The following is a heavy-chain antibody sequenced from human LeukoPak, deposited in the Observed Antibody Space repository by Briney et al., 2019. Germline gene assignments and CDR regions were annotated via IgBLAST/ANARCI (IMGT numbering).Heavy chain of an antibody. D-gene: IGHD3-22*01. CDR3: ARLRYDSSGYLTYFDY. CDR2: ISAYNGNT. CDR1: GYTFTIYG. J-gene: IGHJ4*02. Sequence: GASVTVSFKASGYTFTIYGISWVRQAPGQGLEGMGWISAYNGNTNYAQKLQGRVTMTTGTSTSTAYMELRSLRSDDTAVYYCARLRYDSSGYLTYFDYWGQGTLVTVSS. V-gene: IGHV1-18*01.